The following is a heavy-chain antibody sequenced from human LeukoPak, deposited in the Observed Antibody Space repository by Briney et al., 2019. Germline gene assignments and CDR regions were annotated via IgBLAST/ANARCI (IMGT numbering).Heavy chain of an antibody. J-gene: IGHJ5*02. V-gene: IGHV4-59*01. CDR1: GVSISSYY. D-gene: IGHD2-15*01. CDR2: IYYSGST. Sequence: SETLSLTCTVSGVSISSYYWSWIRQPPGKGLEWIGYIYYSGSTNYNPSLKSRVTISVDTSKNQFSLKLSSVTAADTAVYYCARETYCSGGSCYSGWFDPWGQGTLSPSPQ. CDR3: ARETYCSGGSCYSGWFDP.